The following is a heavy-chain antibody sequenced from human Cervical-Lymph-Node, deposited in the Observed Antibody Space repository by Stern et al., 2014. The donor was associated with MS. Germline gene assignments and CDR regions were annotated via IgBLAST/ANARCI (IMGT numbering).Heavy chain of an antibody. V-gene: IGHV2-5*02. J-gene: IGHJ4*02. Sequence: ESGPTLVKPPQTLTLTCTFSGFSLSTNVVAVGWIRQPPGKALEWLALIYWDDDKRYSPSLKSRLTIAKDTSKNQVVLTMTNMDPVDTATYYCTHVIVTYYRFDYWGQGTLVTVSS. CDR1: GFSLSTNVVA. CDR2: IYWDDDK. D-gene: IGHD3-22*01. CDR3: THVIVTYYRFDY.